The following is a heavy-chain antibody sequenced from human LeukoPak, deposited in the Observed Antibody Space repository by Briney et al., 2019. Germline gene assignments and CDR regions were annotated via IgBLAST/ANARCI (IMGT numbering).Heavy chain of an antibody. CDR3: AKPYSGTILTGWFDP. D-gene: IGHD3-9*01. Sequence: GGSLRLSCAASGFTFSSYAMRWVRQAPGKGLEWVSIISGSGGSTSYADSVKGRFTISRDNSKNTLYLQMNSLRAEDTALYYCAKPYSGTILTGWFDPWGQGTLVTVSS. J-gene: IGHJ5*02. V-gene: IGHV3-23*01. CDR1: GFTFSSYA. CDR2: ISGSGGST.